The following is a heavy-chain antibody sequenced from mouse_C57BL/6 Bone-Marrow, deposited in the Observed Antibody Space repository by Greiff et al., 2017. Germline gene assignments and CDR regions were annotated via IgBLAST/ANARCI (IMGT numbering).Heavy chain of an antibody. CDR3: ARKLRYFDV. Sequence: VQLKESGPVLVKPGASVKMSCKASGYTFTDYYMNWVKQSHGKSLEWIGVINPYNGGTSYNQKFKGKATLTVDKSSSTAYMELNSLTSEDSAVYYCARKLRYFDVWGTGTTVTVSS. CDR1: GYTFTDYY. D-gene: IGHD2-1*01. CDR2: INPYNGGT. V-gene: IGHV1-19*01. J-gene: IGHJ1*03.